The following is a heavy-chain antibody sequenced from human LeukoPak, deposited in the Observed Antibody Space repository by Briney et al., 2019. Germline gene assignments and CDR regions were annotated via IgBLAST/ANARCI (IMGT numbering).Heavy chain of an antibody. CDR2: IYPRDGST. Sequence: ASVKVSCKASGYTFTSNYIHWVRQAPGQGLEWMGMIYPRDGSTSYAQKFQGRVTMTRDTSTSTVYMELSSLRSEDTAVYYCARDLAAAGTNYWGQGTLVTVSS. D-gene: IGHD6-13*01. CDR3: ARDLAAAGTNY. CDR1: GYTFTSNY. V-gene: IGHV1-46*01. J-gene: IGHJ4*02.